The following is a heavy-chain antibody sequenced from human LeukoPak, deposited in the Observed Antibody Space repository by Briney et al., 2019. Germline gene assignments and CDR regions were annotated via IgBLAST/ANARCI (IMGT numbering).Heavy chain of an antibody. Sequence: SETLSLTCTVSGDSISTYYWSWIRQPPGKGLEWIGYIYYSGNTNYNPSLKSRVTISVDTSKNQFSLKLSSVTAADTAVYYCARWQRYLNWFDPWGQGTLVTVSS. CDR2: IYYSGNT. CDR1: GDSISTYY. D-gene: IGHD5-24*01. V-gene: IGHV4-59*08. J-gene: IGHJ5*02. CDR3: ARWQRYLNWFDP.